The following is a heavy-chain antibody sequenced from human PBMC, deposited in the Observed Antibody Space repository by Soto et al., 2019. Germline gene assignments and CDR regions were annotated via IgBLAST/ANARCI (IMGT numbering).Heavy chain of an antibody. D-gene: IGHD4-17*01. CDR1: GFTFSISA. CDR3: SRSTGPNDAFDI. Sequence: PGGSLRLSCAASGFTFSISAMHWVRRASGKGLEWVGRIRTKPNTYATTYAASVKGRFTISRDDSKNTAYLQMNSLKTEDTAVYYCSRSTGPNDAFDIWGQGTMVTVSS. CDR2: IRTKPNTYAT. J-gene: IGHJ3*02. V-gene: IGHV3-73*01.